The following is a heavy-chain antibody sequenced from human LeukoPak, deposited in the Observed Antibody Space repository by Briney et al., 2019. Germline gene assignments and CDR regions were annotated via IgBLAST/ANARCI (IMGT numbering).Heavy chain of an antibody. D-gene: IGHD3-10*01. Sequence: SETLSLTCTVSGGSISSYYWSWIRQPPGKGLEWIGYIYYSGSTNYNPSLKSRVTISVDTSKNQFSLKLSSVTAADTAVYYCARFPYYYGSGSSDYYYMDVWGKGTTVTVSS. J-gene: IGHJ6*03. CDR2: IYYSGST. CDR1: GGSISSYY. V-gene: IGHV4-59*08. CDR3: ARFPYYYGSGSSDYYYMDV.